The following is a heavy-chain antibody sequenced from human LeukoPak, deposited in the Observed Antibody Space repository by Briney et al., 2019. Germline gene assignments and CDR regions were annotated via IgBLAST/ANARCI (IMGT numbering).Heavy chain of an antibody. CDR1: GFTFSSYA. J-gene: IGHJ4*02. Sequence: PGGSLRLSCAASGFTFSSYAMAWVRQTPGKGLEWVSGISGSGSGTYYPDSVKGRFTISRDNSKNTLYLQVNSLRAEDTAVYYCTRSGGGWALDYWGQGILVTVSS. CDR3: TRSGGGWALDY. CDR2: ISGSGSGT. D-gene: IGHD6-19*01. V-gene: IGHV3-23*01.